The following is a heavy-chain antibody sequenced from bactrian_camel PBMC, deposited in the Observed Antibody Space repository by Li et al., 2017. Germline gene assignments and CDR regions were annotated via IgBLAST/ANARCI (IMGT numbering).Heavy chain of an antibody. J-gene: IGHJ4*01. CDR2: FDSDGAS. D-gene: IGHD1*01. Sequence: HVQLVESGGGSVQVGGSLRLSCEASGYKYNDYCMGWFRQGPGKEREWVGHFDSDGASSIADPVKGRFTIPHDDAKNMLYLDMNNLKPEDTAMYYCAIGLHLEIMGSWADADFEYRGQGTQVTVS. CDR3: AIGLHLEIMGSWADADFEY. CDR1: GYKYNDYC. V-gene: IGHV3S1*01.